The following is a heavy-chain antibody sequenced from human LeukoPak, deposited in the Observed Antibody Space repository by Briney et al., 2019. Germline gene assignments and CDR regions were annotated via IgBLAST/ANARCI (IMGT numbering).Heavy chain of an antibody. V-gene: IGHV1-69*13. Sequence: SVKVSCKASGGTFSSYAISWVRQAPGQGLEWMGGIIPIFGTANYAQKFQGRVTITADESTSTAYMELSSLRPDDTAVYYCARDGALYQLPVDYWGQGTLVTVPS. D-gene: IGHD2-2*01. CDR2: IIPIFGTA. CDR1: GGTFSSYA. CDR3: ARDGALYQLPVDY. J-gene: IGHJ4*02.